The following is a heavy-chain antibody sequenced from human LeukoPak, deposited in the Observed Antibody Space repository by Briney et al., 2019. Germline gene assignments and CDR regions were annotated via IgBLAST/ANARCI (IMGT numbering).Heavy chain of an antibody. V-gene: IGHV3-74*01. CDR2: INSDGSWT. D-gene: IGHD2/OR15-2a*01. Sequence: GGSLRLSCAASGNYWMHWVRQAPGKGLVWVSHINSDGSWTSYADSVKGRFTISKDNAENTAYLQMNNLRAEDTAVYYCVSFYETYWGRGTLVTVSS. J-gene: IGHJ4*02. CDR3: VSFYETY. CDR1: GNYW.